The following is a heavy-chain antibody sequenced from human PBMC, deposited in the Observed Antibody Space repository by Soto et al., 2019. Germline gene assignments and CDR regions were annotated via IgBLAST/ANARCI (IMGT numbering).Heavy chain of an antibody. J-gene: IGHJ4*02. CDR2: IYYSGST. D-gene: IGHD2-2*01. CDR3: ARQLRSPAYYFDY. CDR1: GGSISSYY. V-gene: IGHV4-59*08. Sequence: SETLSLTCTVSGGSISSYYWSWIRQPPGKGLEWIGYIYYSGSTNYNPSLKSRVTISVDTSKNQFSLKLSSVTAADTAVYYCARQLRSPAYYFDYWGQGTLVTVSS.